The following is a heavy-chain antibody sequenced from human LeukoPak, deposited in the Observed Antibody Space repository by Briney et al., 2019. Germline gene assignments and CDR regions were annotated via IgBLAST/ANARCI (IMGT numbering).Heavy chain of an antibody. Sequence: GGSLRLSCAASGFTFSSYSMNWVRQAPGKGLEWVSSISTGSSFIYYADSVKGRFTISRDIAKNSLYLQMNSLRAEDTAVYYCARTDYYDKSIDYWGQGTLVTVSS. CDR1: GFTFSSYS. J-gene: IGHJ4*02. D-gene: IGHD3-22*01. V-gene: IGHV3-21*01. CDR3: ARTDYYDKSIDY. CDR2: ISTGSSFI.